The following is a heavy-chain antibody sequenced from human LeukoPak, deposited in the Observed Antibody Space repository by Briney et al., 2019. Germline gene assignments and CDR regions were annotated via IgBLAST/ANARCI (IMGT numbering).Heavy chain of an antibody. V-gene: IGHV4-59*01. CDR2: IYYSGNT. Sequence: SETLSLTCTVSRGSIRSYYWNWIRQPPGKGLEWIGYIYYSGNTNYNPSLKSRVTISVDTSKNQFSLKLSSVTAADTAVYYCATDNSYGSGSYYTWGQGTLVTVSS. J-gene: IGHJ4*02. CDR3: ATDNSYGSGSYYT. CDR1: RGSIRSYY. D-gene: IGHD3-10*01.